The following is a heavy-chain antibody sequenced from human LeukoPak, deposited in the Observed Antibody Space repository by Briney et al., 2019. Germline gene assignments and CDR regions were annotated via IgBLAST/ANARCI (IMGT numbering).Heavy chain of an antibody. D-gene: IGHD3-3*01. Sequence: GGSLRLSCEVSGFSVGTDYMTWIRQAPGKGLVWVSVVRSGGATFYADSVKGRFTISRDTSKNTVSLEMTNLRAEDTGVYYCASGYDFWSGSSSGVFDVWGQGTMVIVSS. V-gene: IGHV3-53*01. CDR3: ASGYDFWSGSSSGVFDV. CDR2: VRSGGAT. CDR1: GFSVGTDY. J-gene: IGHJ3*01.